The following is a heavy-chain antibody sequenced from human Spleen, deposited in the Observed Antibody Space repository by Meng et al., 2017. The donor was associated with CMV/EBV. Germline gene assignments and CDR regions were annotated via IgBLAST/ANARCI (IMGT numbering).Heavy chain of an antibody. Sequence: SETLSLTCTVSGGSVSSGSYYWSWIRQPPGKGLEWIGYIYYSGSTNYNPSLKSRVPISVDTSKNQFSLKLSSVTAADTAVYYCARDIVGAKVLDYWGQGTLVTVSS. V-gene: IGHV4-61*01. CDR3: ARDIVGAKVLDY. CDR1: GGSVSSGSYY. J-gene: IGHJ4*02. CDR2: IYYSGST. D-gene: IGHD1-26*01.